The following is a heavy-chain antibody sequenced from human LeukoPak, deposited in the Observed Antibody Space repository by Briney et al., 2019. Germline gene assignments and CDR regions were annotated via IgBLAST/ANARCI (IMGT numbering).Heavy chain of an antibody. J-gene: IGHJ4*02. Sequence: PGGSLRLSCAASGFIFANSWMAWVRQAPGKGLEWVANIKQDGSTKHYADSLKGRFTISRDNPKNSLYLQMNNLRADDTAVYYCTRDTDGSLDYSGQGILVTVAS. CDR3: TRDTDGSLDY. CDR1: GFIFANSW. V-gene: IGHV3-7*01. D-gene: IGHD1-26*01. CDR2: IKQDGSTK.